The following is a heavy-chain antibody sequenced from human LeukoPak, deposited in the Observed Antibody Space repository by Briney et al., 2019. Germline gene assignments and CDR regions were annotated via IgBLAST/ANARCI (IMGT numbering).Heavy chain of an antibody. J-gene: IGHJ4*02. D-gene: IGHD2-2*02. CDR2: TYFSGST. Sequence: PSETLSLTCTISGGSISSHYWSWIRQPPGKGLEGIGYTYFSGSTNYNPSLKSRVTISVDTSRNQFSLKLRSVTAADTAVYYCARAADCGYTSCYMGIDYWGQGTLVTVSS. CDR1: GGSISSHY. V-gene: IGHV4-59*11. CDR3: ARAADCGYTSCYMGIDY.